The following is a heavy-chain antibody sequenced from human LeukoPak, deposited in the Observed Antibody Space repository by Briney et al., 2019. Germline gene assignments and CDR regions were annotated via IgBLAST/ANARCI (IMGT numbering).Heavy chain of an antibody. CDR2: IYFSGTT. D-gene: IGHD2-15*01. V-gene: IGHV4-39*07. Sequence: SETLSLTCTVSGGSISSSSYYWGWIRQPPGKGLEWIGSIYFSGTTYYNPSLQSRVTISVDTAKNQFSLKVTSVTAADTAAYYCARDAHCTGASCYSPYNWFDPWGQGTLVTVSS. CDR3: ARDAHCTGASCYSPYNWFDP. CDR1: GGSISSSSYY. J-gene: IGHJ5*02.